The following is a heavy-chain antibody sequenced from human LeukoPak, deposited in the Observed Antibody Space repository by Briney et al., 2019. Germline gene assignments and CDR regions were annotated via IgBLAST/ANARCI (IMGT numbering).Heavy chain of an antibody. CDR2: ISSSSSYI. J-gene: IGHJ2*01. CDR1: GFTFSSYS. D-gene: IGHD3-3*01. CDR3: ARDQSDQNYDFWSGPPGRYFDL. Sequence: GGSLRLSCAASGFTFSSYSMNWVRQAPGKGLEWVSSISSSSSYIYYADSVKGRFTISRDNAKNSLYLQMNSLRAEDTAVYYCARDQSDQNYDFWSGPPGRYFDLWGRGTLVTVSS. V-gene: IGHV3-21*01.